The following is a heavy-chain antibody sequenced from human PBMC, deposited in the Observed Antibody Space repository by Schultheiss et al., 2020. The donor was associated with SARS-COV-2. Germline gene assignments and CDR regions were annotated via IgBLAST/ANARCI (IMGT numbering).Heavy chain of an antibody. D-gene: IGHD2-2*01. CDR3: AREREYQLPPYYYYYYMDV. J-gene: IGHJ6*03. CDR2: INHSGST. V-gene: IGHV4-34*01. CDR1: GGSISSYY. Sequence: SQTLSLTCTVSGGSISSYYWSWIRQPPGKGLEWIGEINHSGSTNYNPSLKSRVTISVDTSKNQFSLKLGSVTAADTAVYYCAREREYQLPPYYYYYYMDVWSKGTTITVAS.